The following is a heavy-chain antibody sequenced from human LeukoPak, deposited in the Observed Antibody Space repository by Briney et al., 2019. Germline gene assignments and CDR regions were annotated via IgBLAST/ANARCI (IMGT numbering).Heavy chain of an antibody. Sequence: SETLSLTCTVSGGSVRTSYWSWIRQPPGKGLEWIGYIYNSGSTNYNPSLKSRVTISVDTSKNQFSLKLISVTAADTAVYYCARDLRSTNGDYGHFDYWGQGTLVTVSS. J-gene: IGHJ4*02. CDR3: ARDLRSTNGDYGHFDY. CDR1: GGSVRTSY. V-gene: IGHV4-59*02. D-gene: IGHD4-17*01. CDR2: IYNSGST.